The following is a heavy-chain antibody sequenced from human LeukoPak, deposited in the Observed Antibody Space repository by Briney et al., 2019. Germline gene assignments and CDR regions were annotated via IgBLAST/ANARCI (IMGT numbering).Heavy chain of an antibody. CDR1: GGSISSYY. CDR2: IYYSGST. D-gene: IGHD1-14*01. J-gene: IGHJ4*02. Sequence: SETLSLTCTVSGGSISSYYWSWIRQPPGKGLEWIGYIYYSGSTNYNPSLKSRVTISVDTSKNQFSLKLSSVTAADTAVYYCARAITGSADYWGQGTLVTVSS. V-gene: IGHV4-59*01. CDR3: ARAITGSADY.